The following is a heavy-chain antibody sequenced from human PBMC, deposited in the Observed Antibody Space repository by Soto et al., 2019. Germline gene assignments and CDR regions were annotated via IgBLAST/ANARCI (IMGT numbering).Heavy chain of an antibody. V-gene: IGHV1-18*01. Sequence: ASVKVSCKASGYTFTSYGISWVRQAPGQGLEWMGWISAYNGNTNYAQKLQGRVTMTTDTSTSTAYMELRSLRSDDTAVYYCARDSGTIFGVAKDAFDIWGQGTMVTVSS. CDR2: ISAYNGNT. CDR1: GYTFTSYG. CDR3: ARDSGTIFGVAKDAFDI. J-gene: IGHJ3*02. D-gene: IGHD3-3*01.